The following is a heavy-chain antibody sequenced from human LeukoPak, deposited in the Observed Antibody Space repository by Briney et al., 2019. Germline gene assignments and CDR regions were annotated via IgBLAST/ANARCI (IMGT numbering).Heavy chain of an antibody. V-gene: IGHV3-23*01. Sequence: GGSLRLSCAASGFSFGTYAMTWVRQAPGKGLECVSTVGGSGGNTYYTDSVKGRFTISRDNSKNTLFLQMSSLRAEDTALYYCTKGGVVSAFGYWGQGVLVTVSS. J-gene: IGHJ4*02. CDR2: VGGSGGNT. CDR3: TKGGVVSAFGY. CDR1: GFSFGTYA. D-gene: IGHD3-22*01.